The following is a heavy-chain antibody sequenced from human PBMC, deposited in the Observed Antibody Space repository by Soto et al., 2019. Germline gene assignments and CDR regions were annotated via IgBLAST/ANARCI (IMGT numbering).Heavy chain of an antibody. CDR3: ASRDYYYYYGMDV. Sequence: GGSLRLSCAASGFTFSSYAMSWVRQAPGKGLEWVSAISGSGGSTYYADSVKGRFTIPRDNSKNTLYLQMNSLRAEDTAVYYCASRDYYYYYGMDVWGQGTTVTVSS. J-gene: IGHJ6*02. CDR1: GFTFSSYA. CDR2: ISGSGGST. V-gene: IGHV3-23*01.